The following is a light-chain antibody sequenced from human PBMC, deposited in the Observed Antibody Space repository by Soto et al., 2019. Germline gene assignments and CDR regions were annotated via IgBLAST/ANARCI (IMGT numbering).Light chain of an antibody. Sequence: EVVLTQSPATLSLSPGERATLSCRASQSVSSHLAWYQQRPGQAPRLLIYDAYNRATGIPGRFSGSGYGTDFTLTISSLEPEDFALYYCQQRSDGPAYPFGQGPRLDI. J-gene: IGKJ2*01. CDR3: QQRSDGPAYP. V-gene: IGKV3-11*01. CDR1: QSVSSH. CDR2: DAY.